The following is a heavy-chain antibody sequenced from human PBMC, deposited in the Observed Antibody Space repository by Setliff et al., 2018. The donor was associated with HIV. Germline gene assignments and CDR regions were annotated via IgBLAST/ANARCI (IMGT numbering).Heavy chain of an antibody. J-gene: IGHJ6*03. CDR1: GYAFTSYG. V-gene: IGHV1-18*01. CDR3: ARDLGYCSSTSCYGSDYYMDV. D-gene: IGHD2-2*01. Sequence: ASVKVSCKASGYAFTSYGISWVRQALGQGLEWVAWISPYNDNTNYAQKLQGRVTMTTDTSTSTAYMELRSLRSDDTAVYYCARDLGYCSSTSCYGSDYYMDVWGKGTTVTVSS. CDR2: ISPYNDNT.